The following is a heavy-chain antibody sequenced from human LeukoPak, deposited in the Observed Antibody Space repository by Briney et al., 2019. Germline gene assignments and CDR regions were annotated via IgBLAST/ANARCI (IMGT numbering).Heavy chain of an antibody. J-gene: IGHJ6*03. CDR3: ARENYDFWSGYLAYYYYMDV. D-gene: IGHD3-3*01. CDR1: GFTFSSYG. Sequence: GGSLRLSCAASGFTFSSYGMHWVRQAPGKGLEWVAVIWYDGSNKYYADSVKGRFTISRDNSENTLYLQMNSLGAEDTAVYYCARENYDFWSGYLAYYYYMDVWGKGTTVTVSS. V-gene: IGHV3-33*01. CDR2: IWYDGSNK.